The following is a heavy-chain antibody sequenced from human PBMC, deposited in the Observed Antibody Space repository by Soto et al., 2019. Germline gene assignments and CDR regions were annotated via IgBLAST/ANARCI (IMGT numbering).Heavy chain of an antibody. V-gene: IGHV3-23*01. J-gene: IGHJ3*02. D-gene: IGHD3-16*01. CDR2: ISGSGFST. Sequence: GGSLRLSCAASGFTFNTYAMSWVRQAPGQGLEWVSAISGSGFSTYYADSVKGRFSNSSDSSKNTLFLQMNSLRADDTAVYFCATFTFGRPFDTWGQGTMVTVSS. CDR1: GFTFNTYA. CDR3: ATFTFGRPFDT.